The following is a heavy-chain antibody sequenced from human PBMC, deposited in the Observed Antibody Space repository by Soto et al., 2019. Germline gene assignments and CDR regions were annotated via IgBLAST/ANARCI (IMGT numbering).Heavy chain of an antibody. V-gene: IGHV4-34*01. CDR1: GGSFSGYY. CDR3: ARDSGYSYGYRSRHYGMDV. D-gene: IGHD5-18*01. CDR2: INHSGST. Sequence: LSLTCAVCGGSFSGYYWSWIRQPPGKGLEWIGEINHSGSTNYNPSLKSRVTISVDTSKNQFSLKLSSVTAADTAVYYCARDSGYSYGYRSRHYGMDVWGQGTTVTVSS. J-gene: IGHJ6*02.